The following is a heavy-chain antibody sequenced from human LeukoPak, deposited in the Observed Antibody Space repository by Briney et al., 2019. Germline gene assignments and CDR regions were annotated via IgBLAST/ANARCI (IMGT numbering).Heavy chain of an antibody. Sequence: SETLSLTCTVSGGSISSYYWSWIRQPAGKGLEWIGRIYTSGSTNYNPSPKSRVTMSVDTSKNQFSLKLSSVTAADTAVYYCARDSPAVAGRYYYYYYMDAWGKGTTVTVSS. CDR1: GGSISSYY. D-gene: IGHD6-19*01. V-gene: IGHV4-4*07. CDR3: ARDSPAVAGRYYYYYYMDA. J-gene: IGHJ6*03. CDR2: IYTSGST.